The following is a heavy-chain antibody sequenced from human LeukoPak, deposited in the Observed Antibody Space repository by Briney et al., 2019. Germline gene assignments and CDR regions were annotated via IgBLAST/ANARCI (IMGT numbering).Heavy chain of an antibody. Sequence: GASVKASCKASGYTFTGYYMHWVRQAPGQGLEWMGWISAYNGNTKYAQKLQGRVTMTTDTSTSTTYMELRSLRSDDTAVYYCARGRGYCSSTSCRRGIFDYWGQGTLVTVSS. D-gene: IGHD2-2*01. CDR1: GYTFTGYY. J-gene: IGHJ4*02. CDR3: ARGRGYCSSTSCRRGIFDY. CDR2: ISAYNGNT. V-gene: IGHV1-18*04.